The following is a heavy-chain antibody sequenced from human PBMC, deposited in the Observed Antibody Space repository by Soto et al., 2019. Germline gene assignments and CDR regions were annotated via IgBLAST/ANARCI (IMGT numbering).Heavy chain of an antibody. D-gene: IGHD5-12*01. CDR2: IYGGGST. CDR1: GFTVSSNH. J-gene: IGHJ6*02. CDR3: ARSLHEHYSGYESYYFYGMDV. Sequence: GGSLRLSCAASGFTVSSNHMSWVRQAPGKGLEWVSLIYGGGSTYYADSVKGRFTISRDNSKNTLYLQMNSLRAEDTAVYYCARSLHEHYSGYESYYFYGMDVWGQGTTVTVSS. V-gene: IGHV3-53*01.